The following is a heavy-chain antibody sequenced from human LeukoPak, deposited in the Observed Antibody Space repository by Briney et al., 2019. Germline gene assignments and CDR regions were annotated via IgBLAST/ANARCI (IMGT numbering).Heavy chain of an antibody. CDR2: IYYSGST. J-gene: IGHJ4*02. CDR3: ARDLGGQQLEADY. D-gene: IGHD6-13*01. V-gene: IGHV4-30-4*01. CDR1: GGSISSGDYY. Sequence: PSETLSLTCTVSGGSISSGDYYWSWIRQPPGKGLEWIGYIYYSGSTYYNPSLKSRVTISVDTSKNQFSLKLSSVTAADTAVYYCARDLGGQQLEADYWGQGTLVTVSS.